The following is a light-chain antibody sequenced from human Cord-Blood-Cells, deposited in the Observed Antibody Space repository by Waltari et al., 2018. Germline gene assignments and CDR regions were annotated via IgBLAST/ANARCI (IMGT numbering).Light chain of an antibody. V-gene: IGLV2-14*01. CDR2: DVS. CDR3: SSYTISSVV. J-gene: IGLJ2*01. CDR1: SSDVGGYNY. Sequence: QSALTQPASVSGSPGQSITISCTGTSSDVGGYNYVSWYQQHPGKAPKLMIYDVSNRPSGVSNRFSGSKAGNTASLAISGLQAEDEADYYCSSYTISSVVFGGGTTLTVL.